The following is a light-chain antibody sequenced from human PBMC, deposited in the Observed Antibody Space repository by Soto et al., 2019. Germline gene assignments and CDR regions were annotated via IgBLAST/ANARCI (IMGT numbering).Light chain of an antibody. J-gene: IGLJ3*02. V-gene: IGLV1-40*01. CDR2: GNY. Sequence: QSVLTQPPSVSGAPGQRVTISCTGSSSNTGAGYDVHWYQQVPGMAPKLLIFGNYKRPSGVPDRFSGSKSGASASLAISGLQTEDEADYYCQSYDTSLNDWVFGGGTKVTVL. CDR1: SSNTGAGYD. CDR3: QSYDTSLNDWV.